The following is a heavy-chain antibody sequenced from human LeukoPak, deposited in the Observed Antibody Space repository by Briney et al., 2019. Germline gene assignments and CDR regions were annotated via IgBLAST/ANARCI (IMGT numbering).Heavy chain of an antibody. J-gene: IGHJ5*02. D-gene: IGHD1-1*01. Sequence: GESLKISCKGSGYSFTSYWIGWVRQMPGKGLEWMGIIYPGDSDTRYSPSFQGQVTISADKSISTPYLQWSSLKASDTVMYYCARRLEPTVDMNWFDPWGQGTLVTVSS. V-gene: IGHV5-51*01. CDR3: ARRLEPTVDMNWFDP. CDR1: GYSFTSYW. CDR2: IYPGDSDT.